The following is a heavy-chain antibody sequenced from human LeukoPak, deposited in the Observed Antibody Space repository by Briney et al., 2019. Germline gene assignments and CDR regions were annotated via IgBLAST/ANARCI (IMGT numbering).Heavy chain of an antibody. CDR3: AREPGSYYNEGY. V-gene: IGHV4-38-2*02. CDR1: GYSISLNYY. Sequence: PSETQSLTCTVSGYSISLNYYWGWIRQSPGKGLEWIGNFYHSGTTYYNPSLKSRVTISVDTSKNQFSLKLSSVTAADTAVYYCAREPGSYYNEGYWGQGTMVTVSS. CDR2: FYHSGTT. J-gene: IGHJ3*01. D-gene: IGHD3-10*01.